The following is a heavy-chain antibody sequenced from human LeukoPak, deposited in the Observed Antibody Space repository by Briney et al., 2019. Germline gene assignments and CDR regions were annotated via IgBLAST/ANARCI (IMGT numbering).Heavy chain of an antibody. CDR3: AKGARITMIVVVRLGYFDY. J-gene: IGHJ4*02. D-gene: IGHD3-22*01. Sequence: PGGSLRLSCAASGFTFSSYSMNWVRQAPGKGLEWVSSISSGSSYIYYADSVKGRFTISRDNAKNSLYLQMNSLRAEDTAVYYCAKGARITMIVVVRLGYFDYWGQGTLVTVSS. CDR2: ISSGSSYI. CDR1: GFTFSSYS. V-gene: IGHV3-21*04.